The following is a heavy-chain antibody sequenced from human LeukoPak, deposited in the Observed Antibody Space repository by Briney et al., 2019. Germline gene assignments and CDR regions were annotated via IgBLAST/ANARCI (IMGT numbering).Heavy chain of an antibody. CDR2: ISSSSSTI. D-gene: IGHD3-10*01. J-gene: IGHJ5*02. V-gene: IGHV3-48*01. CDR1: GFTFSSYS. Sequence: GGSLRPSCAASGFTFSSYSMNWVRQAPGKGLEWVSYISSSSSTIYYADSVKGRFTISRDNAKNSLYPQMNSLRAEDTAVYYCARDVYGSGKNWFDPWGQGTLVTVSS. CDR3: ARDVYGSGKNWFDP.